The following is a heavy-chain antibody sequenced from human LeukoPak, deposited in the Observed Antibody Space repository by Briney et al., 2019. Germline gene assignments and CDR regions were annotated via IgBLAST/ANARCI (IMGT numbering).Heavy chain of an antibody. V-gene: IGHV3-23*01. Sequence: GGSLRLSCAASGFTFSSSAMSWVRQAPGKGLEWVSSISGSGSGGSTYYADSVKGRFTISRDNSKNTLYLQMNSLRVEDTAVYYCAKDGYYDSSAYYYVRYFDLWGRGTLVTVSS. CDR1: GFTFSSSA. CDR2: ISGSGSGGST. J-gene: IGHJ2*01. D-gene: IGHD3-22*01. CDR3: AKDGYYDSSAYYYVRYFDL.